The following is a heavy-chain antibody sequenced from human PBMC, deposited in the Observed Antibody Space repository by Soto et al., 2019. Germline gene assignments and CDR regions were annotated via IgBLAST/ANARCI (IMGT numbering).Heavy chain of an antibody. CDR1: GGSFSGYD. V-gene: IGHV4-34*01. CDR2: INHSGRT. J-gene: IGHJ4*02. CDR3: ARGRILLGF. Sequence: SETLSLTGAVYGGSFSGYDCSWIRQAPGKGLEWIGEINHSGRTNYNPSLKSRVTISVDTSKNQFSLKLSSVTAADTAVYYCARGRILLGFWGEGTLVTVFS. D-gene: IGHD5-18*01.